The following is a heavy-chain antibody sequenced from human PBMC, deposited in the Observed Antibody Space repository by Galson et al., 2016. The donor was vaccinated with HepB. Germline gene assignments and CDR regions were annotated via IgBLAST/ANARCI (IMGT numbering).Heavy chain of an antibody. J-gene: IGHJ6*04. V-gene: IGHV1-8*01. Sequence: SVKVSCKASGYTFTNYEINWVRQATGQGLEWMGWMNPNSGNTGYAQKFQGRVTMTRNTSISTAYMELSSLRSGDTAVYYCARNSSGSVDRNYYYGLDVWGKGTTVTVSS. D-gene: IGHD6-19*01. CDR3: ARNSSGSVDRNYYYGLDV. CDR2: MNPNSGNT. CDR1: GYTFTNYE.